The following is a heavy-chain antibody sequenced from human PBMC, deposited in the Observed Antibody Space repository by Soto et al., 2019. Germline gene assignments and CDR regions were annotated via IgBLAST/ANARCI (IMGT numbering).Heavy chain of an antibody. D-gene: IGHD1-26*01. V-gene: IGHV3-30*18. J-gene: IGHJ4*02. CDR3: AKDRWELRD. CDR2: ISYDGSNK. Sequence: QVQLVESGGGVVQPGRPLRLSCAASGPTFSSYGMHWVRQAPGKGLEWVAVISYDGSNKYYADSVKGRFTISRDNSKNTLYLQMNSLRAEDTAVYYCAKDRWELRDWGQGTQVTVSS. CDR1: GPTFSSYG.